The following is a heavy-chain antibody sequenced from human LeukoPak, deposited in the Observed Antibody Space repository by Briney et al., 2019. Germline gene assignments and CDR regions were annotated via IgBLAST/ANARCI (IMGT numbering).Heavy chain of an antibody. D-gene: IGHD1-26*01. CDR2: IRSKAYGGTS. J-gene: IGHJ4*02. V-gene: IGHV3-49*04. CDR3: SREAVGGRRGATKLHFDY. Sequence: GGSLRLSCTTSGFSFVDYAMAWVRQAPGKGLELVGFIRSKAYGGTSEYAASVKGRITLSRDDSKSIAYLQMNSLKAEDTAVYYCSREAVGGRRGATKLHFDYWGQGTLVTVSS. CDR1: GFSFVDYA.